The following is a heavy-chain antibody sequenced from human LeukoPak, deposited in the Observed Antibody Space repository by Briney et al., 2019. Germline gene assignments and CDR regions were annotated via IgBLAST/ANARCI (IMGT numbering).Heavy chain of an antibody. J-gene: IGHJ1*01. D-gene: IGHD2-21*02. V-gene: IGHV1-69*13. CDR1: GGTFSSYA. Sequence: ASVKVSCKASGGTFSSYAISWVRQAPGQGREWMGGIIPIFGTANYAQKFQGRVTITADESTSTAYMELSSLRSEDTAVYYCARDRTYCGGDCYSEFQHWGQGTLVTVSS. CDR3: ARDRTYCGGDCYSEFQH. CDR2: IIPIFGTA.